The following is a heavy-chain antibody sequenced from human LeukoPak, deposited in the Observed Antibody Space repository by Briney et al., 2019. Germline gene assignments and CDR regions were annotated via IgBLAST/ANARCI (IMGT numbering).Heavy chain of an antibody. D-gene: IGHD6-19*01. CDR3: ARSAGYSSA. J-gene: IGHJ5*02. CDR1: GRSFSGYY. CDR2: INHSGSA. V-gene: IGHV4-34*01. Sequence: SETLSLTCAVYGRSFSGYYWSWIRQPPGKGLEWIGEINHSGSANYNPSLKSRVTLSIDTSKNQFSLILSSVTAADTAVYYCARSAGYSSAWGQGTRVTVSS.